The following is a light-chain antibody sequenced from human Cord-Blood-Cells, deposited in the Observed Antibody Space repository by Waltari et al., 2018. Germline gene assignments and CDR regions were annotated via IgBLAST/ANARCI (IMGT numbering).Light chain of an antibody. CDR2: DAS. Sequence: ALQLTQSPSSLSASVGDRVPITCRASQGISSALAWYQQKPGKAPKLLIYDASSLESGVPSRFSGSGSGTDFTLTISSLQPEDFATYYCQQFNSYPPVTFGGGTKVEIK. V-gene: IGKV1-13*02. CDR1: QGISSA. J-gene: IGKJ4*01. CDR3: QQFNSYPPVT.